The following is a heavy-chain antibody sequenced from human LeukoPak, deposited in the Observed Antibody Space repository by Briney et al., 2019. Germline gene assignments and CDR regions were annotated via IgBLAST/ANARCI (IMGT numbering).Heavy chain of an antibody. CDR3: ASDPDSSGYYGFDY. CDR1: GFTFSDYY. D-gene: IGHD3-22*01. V-gene: IGHV3-11*06. CDR2: ISASSSYT. J-gene: IGHJ4*02. Sequence: PGGSLRLSCAASGFTFSDYYMAWIRQAPGKGLEWVSHISASSSYTNYADSVKGRFTISRDNAKNSLYLQMNSLRAEDTAVYYCASDPDSSGYYGFDYWGQGTLVTVSS.